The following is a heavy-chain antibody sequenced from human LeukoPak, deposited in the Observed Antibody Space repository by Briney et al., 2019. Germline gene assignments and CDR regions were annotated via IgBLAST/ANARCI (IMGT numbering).Heavy chain of an antibody. D-gene: IGHD2-2*02. Sequence: PSETLSLTCAVYGGSFSGYYWSWIRQPPEKGLEWIGEINHSGSTNYNPSLKSRVTISVDTSKNQFSLKLSSVTAADTAVYYCARGRRLLGYCSSTSCYTREYYFDYWGQGTLVTVSS. J-gene: IGHJ4*02. CDR3: ARGRRLLGYCSSTSCYTREYYFDY. CDR1: GGSFSGYY. V-gene: IGHV4-34*01. CDR2: INHSGST.